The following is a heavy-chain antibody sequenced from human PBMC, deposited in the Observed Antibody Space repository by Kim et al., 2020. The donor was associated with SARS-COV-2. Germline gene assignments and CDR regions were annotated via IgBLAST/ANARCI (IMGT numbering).Heavy chain of an antibody. V-gene: IGHV3-30*18. D-gene: IGHD2-15*01. CDR2: ISYDGSNK. Sequence: GGSLRLSCAASGFTFSSYGMHWVRQAPGKGLEWVAVISYDGSNKYYADSVKGRFTISRDNSKNTLYLQMNSLRAEDTAVYYCAKDPCSGGSCYPDLNAFDYWGQGTLVTVSS. CDR1: GFTFSSYG. J-gene: IGHJ4*02. CDR3: AKDPCSGGSCYPDLNAFDY.